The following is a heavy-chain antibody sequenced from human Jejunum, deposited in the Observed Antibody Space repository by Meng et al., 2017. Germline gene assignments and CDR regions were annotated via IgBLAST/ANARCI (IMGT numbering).Heavy chain of an antibody. CDR1: GASISCHNW. J-gene: IGHJ4*01. D-gene: IGHD2-2*01. CDR3: AGSRGCSSTTCYGPATFDL. V-gene: IGHV4-4*02. Sequence: QVQLQESGPGLVKPSGALSLTCGVSGASISCHNWWSWVRQPPGKGLEWIGEVYQGGSTNNNPSLRSPVNISMDKSNNQFSLGLGPVRAADTAINYCAGSRGCSSTTCYGPATFDLWGQGTLVTVSS. CDR2: VYQGGST.